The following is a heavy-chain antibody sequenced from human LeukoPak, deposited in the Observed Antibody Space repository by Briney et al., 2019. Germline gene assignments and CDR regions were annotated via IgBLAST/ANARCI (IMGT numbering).Heavy chain of an antibody. V-gene: IGHV4-38-2*01. CDR2: IYHSGST. D-gene: IGHD4-23*01. CDR3: ARTPTTVVTYNFDY. J-gene: IGHJ4*02. Sequence: SETLSLTCAVSGYSISSGYYWGWIRQPPGKGLEWIGSIYHSGSTYYNPSLKSRVTISVDTPKNQFSLKLSSVTAADTAVYYCARTPTTVVTYNFDYWGQGTLVTVSS. CDR1: GYSISSGYY.